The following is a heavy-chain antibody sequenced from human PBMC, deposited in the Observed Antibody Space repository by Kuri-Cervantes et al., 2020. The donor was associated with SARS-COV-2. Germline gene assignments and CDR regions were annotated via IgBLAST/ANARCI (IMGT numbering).Heavy chain of an antibody. CDR3: AREGFQYQLLRGAYFDY. Sequence: GGSLRLSCAASGFTFSSYWMSWVRQAQGKGLEWVANIKQDGSEKFYVDSVKGRFTISRDNAKNSLYLQMNSLRAEDTAVYYCAREGFQYQLLRGAYFDYWGQGTLVTVSS. V-gene: IGHV3-7*05. D-gene: IGHD2-2*01. CDR1: GFTFSSYW. J-gene: IGHJ4*02. CDR2: IKQDGSEK.